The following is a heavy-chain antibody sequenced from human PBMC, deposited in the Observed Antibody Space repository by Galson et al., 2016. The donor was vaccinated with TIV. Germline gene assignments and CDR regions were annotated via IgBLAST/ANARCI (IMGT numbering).Heavy chain of an antibody. CDR3: ARDRTLPGYYYNGMDV. V-gene: IGHV6-1*01. J-gene: IGHJ6*02. D-gene: IGHD1/OR15-1a*01. CDR2: TYYRSKWYN. Sequence: CAISGDSVSSNSAWNWIRQSPSRGLEWPGRTYYRSKWYNDYALSVKGRITINPDTSKNQFSLQPNSMTPEDTAVYYCARDRTLPGYYYNGMDVWGQGTTVTVSS. CDR1: GDSVSSNSA.